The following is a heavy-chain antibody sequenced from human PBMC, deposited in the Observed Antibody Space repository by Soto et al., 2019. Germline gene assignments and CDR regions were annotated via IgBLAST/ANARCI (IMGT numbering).Heavy chain of an antibody. J-gene: IGHJ4*02. CDR2: IDPSDSQT. D-gene: IGHD3-22*01. CDR1: GYSFAGYW. V-gene: IGHV5-10-1*01. CDR3: ARQIYDSDTGPNFQYYFDS. Sequence: GESLKITCRGSGYSFAGYWITWVRQKPGKGLEWMGRIDPSDSQTYYSPSFRGHVTISVTKSITTVFLQWSSLRASDTAMYYCARQIYDSDTGPNFQYYFDSWGQGTPVTVSS.